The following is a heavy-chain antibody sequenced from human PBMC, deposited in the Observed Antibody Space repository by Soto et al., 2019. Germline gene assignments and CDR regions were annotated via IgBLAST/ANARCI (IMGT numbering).Heavy chain of an antibody. Sequence: SETLSLTCTVSGGSISSYYWSWIRQPPGKGLEWIGYIYHSGSTYYNPSLKSRVTISVDRSKNQFSLKLSSVTAADTAVYYCARDSYGSIDYWGQGTLVTVSS. D-gene: IGHD5-18*01. CDR2: IYHSGST. V-gene: IGHV4-59*12. CDR3: ARDSYGSIDY. J-gene: IGHJ4*02. CDR1: GGSISSYY.